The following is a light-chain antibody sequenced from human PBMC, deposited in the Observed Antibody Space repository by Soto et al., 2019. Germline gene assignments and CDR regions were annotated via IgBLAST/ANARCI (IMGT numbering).Light chain of an antibody. CDR1: HNIDTY. Sequence: DIQLTQSPSSLSASVGDRVTITCRASHNIDTYLNWYQQKPGKAPILLIYAASSLQSGVPSRFSGSGSGTDFTLTISSLQPEDFATYYCQQTYSLPPDITFGQGTLLEI. CDR2: AAS. V-gene: IGKV1-39*01. J-gene: IGKJ5*01. CDR3: QQTYSLPPDIT.